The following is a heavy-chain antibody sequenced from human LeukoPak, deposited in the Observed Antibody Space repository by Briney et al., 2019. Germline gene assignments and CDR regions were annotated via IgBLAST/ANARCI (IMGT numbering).Heavy chain of an antibody. CDR2: TSHSGST. V-gene: IGHV4-34*01. J-gene: IGHJ3*02. CDR1: GGSFSGYY. D-gene: IGHD2-15*01. CDR3: ARKYCSSTSCSYAFDI. Sequence: RTSETLSLTCAVYGGSFSGYYWSWIRQPPGQGLEWIGETSHSGSTYYNPSLESRVTISVDTSKKQFSLKLTSVTAADTAVYFCARKYCSSTSCSYAFDIWGQGTMVTVSS.